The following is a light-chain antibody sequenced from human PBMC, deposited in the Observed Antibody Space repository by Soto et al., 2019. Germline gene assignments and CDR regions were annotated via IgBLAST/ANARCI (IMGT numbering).Light chain of an antibody. Sequence: DIQLTQSPSFLSASVGDRXXIXXXXXXXXXXXLAWYQQKPGKAPNFLIYAASTLQSGVPSRFXXSGXGXEXXXXXXXXXXEDFATYYCXXVKSYPLNFGGGTKVEIK. V-gene: IGKV1-9*01. CDR3: XXVKSYPLN. CDR1: XXXXXX. J-gene: IGKJ4*01. CDR2: AAS.